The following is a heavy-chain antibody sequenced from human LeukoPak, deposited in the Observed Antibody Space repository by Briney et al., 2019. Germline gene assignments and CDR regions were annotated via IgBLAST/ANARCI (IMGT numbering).Heavy chain of an antibody. Sequence: SETLSLTCTVSGGSISSYYWIWIRQPPGKGLEWIGHIYYTGSTNYNPSLKSRVTISIDTSKNQFSLKLSSVTAADTAVYYCARASVLLSADYWGQGTLVTVSS. V-gene: IGHV4-59*12. CDR1: GGSISSYY. CDR2: IYYTGST. CDR3: ARASVLLSADY. D-gene: IGHD3-16*01. J-gene: IGHJ4*02.